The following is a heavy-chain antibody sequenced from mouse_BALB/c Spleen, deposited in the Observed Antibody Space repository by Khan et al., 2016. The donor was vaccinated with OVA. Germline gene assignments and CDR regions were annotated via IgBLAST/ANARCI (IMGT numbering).Heavy chain of an antibody. Sequence: VQLKESGPELVKPGASVKISCKASGYSFTGYFMNWVMQSHGKSLAWIGRINPHIGETLYNQKFKGKATLTVDESSSTAHMELRSLASEDSAVYYCARKNGSDFDYWGQGTTLTVSS. CDR3: ARKNGSDFDY. J-gene: IGHJ2*01. D-gene: IGHD1-1*01. CDR2: INPHIGET. CDR1: GYSFTGYF. V-gene: IGHV1-20*02.